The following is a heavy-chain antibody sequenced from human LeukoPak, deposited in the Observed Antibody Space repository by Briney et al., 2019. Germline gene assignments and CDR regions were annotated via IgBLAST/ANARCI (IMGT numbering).Heavy chain of an antibody. CDR2: IYYSGNT. Sequence: PSQTLSLTCTLSGDSVTTTGYYWGWIRQPPGKGLEWIGTIYYSGNTYYNPSLKSRVTISVDTSKNQFSLRLSSVTAADTSVYYCARLGTYSNSADYWGQGTLVTVSS. CDR1: GDSVTTTGYY. J-gene: IGHJ4*02. V-gene: IGHV4-39*01. CDR3: ARLGTYSNSADY. D-gene: IGHD4-11*01.